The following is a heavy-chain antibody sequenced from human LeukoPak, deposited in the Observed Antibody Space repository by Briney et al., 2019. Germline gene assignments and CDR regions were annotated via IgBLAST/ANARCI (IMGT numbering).Heavy chain of an antibody. CDR3: ARGPRGDYLWGSYRYPFEN. Sequence: ASVKVSCMASGYTFTSYDLNWVRQATGQGPEWLGWMNPNSGNTGYAQKFQGRVTMTGNTSITTAYMELSSLRSEDTAVYYCARGPRGDYLWGSYRYPFENWGQGTLVTVSS. D-gene: IGHD3-16*02. CDR2: MNPNSGNT. V-gene: IGHV1-8*01. J-gene: IGHJ4*02. CDR1: GYTFTSYD.